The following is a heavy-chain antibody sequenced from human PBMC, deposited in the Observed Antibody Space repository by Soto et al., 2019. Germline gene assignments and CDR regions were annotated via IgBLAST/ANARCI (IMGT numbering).Heavy chain of an antibody. CDR2: ISYDGSNK. D-gene: IGHD4-17*01. CDR3: ARGPSFYGDSLDWYFDL. V-gene: IGHV3-30-3*01. CDR1: GFTFSSYA. Sequence: QVQLVESGGGVVQPGRSVRLSCAASGFTFSSYAMHWVRQAPGKGLEWVAVISYDGSNKYYADSVKGRFTISRDSSKNTLYLQMNSLRAEDTAVYYCARGPSFYGDSLDWYFDLWGRVTLVTVSS. J-gene: IGHJ2*01.